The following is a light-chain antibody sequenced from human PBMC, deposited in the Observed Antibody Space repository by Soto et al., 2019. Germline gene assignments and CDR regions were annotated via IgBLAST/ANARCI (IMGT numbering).Light chain of an antibody. CDR1: SGHSSYA. CDR2: LNSDGSH. Sequence: QPVLTQSPSASASLGASVKLTCTLSSGHSSYAIAWHQQQPEQGPRYLMKLNSDGSHSKGDGIPDRFSGSSSGAERYLTISSLQSEDEADYYGQTWGTGSVVFGGGTKLTVL. CDR3: QTWGTGSVV. V-gene: IGLV4-69*01. J-gene: IGLJ2*01.